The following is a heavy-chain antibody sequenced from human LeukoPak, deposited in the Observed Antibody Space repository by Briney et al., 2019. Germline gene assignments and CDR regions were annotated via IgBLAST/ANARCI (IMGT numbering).Heavy chain of an antibody. Sequence: GRSLRLSCTASGFTFGDYAMSWFRQAPGKGLEWVGFIRSKAYGGTTEYAASVKGRFTISRDDSKSIAYLQMNSLKTEDTAVYYCTRDFTPYYGSGGYYKGTYYFDYWGQGTLVTVSS. J-gene: IGHJ4*02. CDR3: TRDFTPYYGSGGYYKGTYYFDY. CDR1: GFTFGDYA. CDR2: IRSKAYGGTT. D-gene: IGHD3-10*01. V-gene: IGHV3-49*03.